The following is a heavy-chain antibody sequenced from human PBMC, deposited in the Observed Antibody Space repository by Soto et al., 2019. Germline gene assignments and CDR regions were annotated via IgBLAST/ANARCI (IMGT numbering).Heavy chain of an antibody. CDR1: GFTFSSYA. Sequence: EVQLLESGGDLVQPGESLRLSCAASGFTFSSYAMSWVRQAPGKGLEWISGISGSDGSTYYADSVKGRFTISRDNSNTLSLQMNSLRAEDTAVYYCAKMGGDYVTRRVRGAVHYSDYWGQGTLVTVSS. D-gene: IGHD4-17*01. J-gene: IGHJ4*02. CDR2: ISGSDGST. V-gene: IGHV3-23*01. CDR3: AKMGGDYVTRRVRGAVHYSDY.